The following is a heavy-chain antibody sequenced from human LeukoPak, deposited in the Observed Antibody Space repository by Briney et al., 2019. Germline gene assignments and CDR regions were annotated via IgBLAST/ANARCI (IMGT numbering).Heavy chain of an antibody. V-gene: IGHV1-69*05. CDR3: ARDDSSWYLGAFDI. J-gene: IGHJ3*02. Sequence: SVKVSCKASGYTFTSYDINWVRQATGQGLEWMGGIIPIFGTANYAQKFQGRVTITTDESTSTAYMELSSLRSEDTAVYYCARDDSSWYLGAFDIWGQGTMVTVSS. D-gene: IGHD6-13*01. CDR1: GYTFTSYD. CDR2: IIPIFGTA.